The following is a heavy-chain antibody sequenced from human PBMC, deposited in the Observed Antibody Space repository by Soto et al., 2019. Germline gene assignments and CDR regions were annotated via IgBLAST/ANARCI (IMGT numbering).Heavy chain of an antibody. Sequence: QVQLQESGPGLVKPSETLSLTCTVSGGSISSYYWSWIRQPPGKGLEWIGYIYYSGSTNYNPSLRSRVTISVDTSKNQLSLQLSSVTAADTAVYYCARDLISYGRPKGTDVWGQGTTVTVSS. V-gene: IGHV4-59*01. J-gene: IGHJ6*02. CDR2: IYYSGST. CDR1: GGSISSYY. CDR3: ARDLISYGRPKGTDV. D-gene: IGHD5-18*01.